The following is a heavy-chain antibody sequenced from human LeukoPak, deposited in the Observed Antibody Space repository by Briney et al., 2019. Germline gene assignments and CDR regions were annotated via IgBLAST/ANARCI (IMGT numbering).Heavy chain of an antibody. CDR1: GFTFSSYW. V-gene: IGHV3-74*01. D-gene: IGHD2-15*01. Sequence: PGGSLRLSCAASGFTFSSYWMHWVRQAPGKGLMWVSRINSDGSSTSYADSVKGRFTISRDNAKNTLYLQMNSLRAEDTAVYYCARDPFVCSGGSCYSQQLYWYFDLWGRGTLVTVSS. J-gene: IGHJ2*01. CDR2: INSDGSST. CDR3: ARDPFVCSGGSCYSQQLYWYFDL.